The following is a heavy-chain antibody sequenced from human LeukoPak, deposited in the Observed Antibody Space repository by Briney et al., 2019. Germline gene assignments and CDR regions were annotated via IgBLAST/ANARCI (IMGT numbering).Heavy chain of an antibody. V-gene: IGHV4-34*01. Sequence: SETLSLTCAVFGGSFSGYYWSWIRQPPGKGLEWIGEINHSGSTNYNPSLKSRVTISVVTSKNQFSLKLSSVTAADTAVYYCTRGDWAPRFFYWGQGTLVTVSS. CDR1: GGSFSGYY. CDR2: INHSGST. D-gene: IGHD3-9*01. CDR3: TRGDWAPRFFY. J-gene: IGHJ4*02.